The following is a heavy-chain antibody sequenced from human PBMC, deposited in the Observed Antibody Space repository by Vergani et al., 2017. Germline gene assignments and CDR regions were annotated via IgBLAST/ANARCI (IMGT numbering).Heavy chain of an antibody. J-gene: IGHJ6*03. CDR3: ARGRSPINTMVRGRLPYYYMDV. CDR1: GESFSGYY. V-gene: IGHV4-34*01. CDR2: INHSGST. D-gene: IGHD3-10*01. Sequence: QVQLQQWGAGLLKPSETLSLTCAVYGESFSGYYWSWIRQPPGKGLEWIGEINHSGSTNYNPSLKSRVTISVDTSKNQFSLKLSSVTAADTAVYYCARGRSPINTMVRGRLPYYYMDVWGKGTTVTVSS.